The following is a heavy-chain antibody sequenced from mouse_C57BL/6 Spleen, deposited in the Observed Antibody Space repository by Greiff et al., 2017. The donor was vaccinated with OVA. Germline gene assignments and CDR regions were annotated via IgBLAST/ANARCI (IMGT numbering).Heavy chain of an antibody. V-gene: IGHV1-85*01. CDR2: IYPRDGST. CDR3: ARPLYYGSSAYTMDY. CDR1: GYTFTSYD. Sequence: QVQLQQSGPELVKPGASVKLSCKASGYTFTSYDINWVKQRPGQGLEWIGWIYPRDGSTKYNEKFKGKATLTVDTSSSTAYMELHSLTSEDSAVYFCARPLYYGSSAYTMDYWGQGTSVTVSS. D-gene: IGHD1-1*01. J-gene: IGHJ4*01.